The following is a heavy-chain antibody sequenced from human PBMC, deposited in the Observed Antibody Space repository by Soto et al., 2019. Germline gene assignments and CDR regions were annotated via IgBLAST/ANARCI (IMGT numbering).Heavy chain of an antibody. CDR3: ARDRYDILTGYASFDY. CDR2: ISAYNGHT. V-gene: IGHV1-18*01. CDR1: GYTFTSYG. Sequence: GASVKVSCKASGYTFTSYGISWVRQAPGQGLEWMGWISAYNGHTNYAQKLQGRVTMTTDTSTSTAYMELRSLRSDDTAVYYCARDRYDILTGYASFDYWGQGTLVTVSS. J-gene: IGHJ4*02. D-gene: IGHD3-9*01.